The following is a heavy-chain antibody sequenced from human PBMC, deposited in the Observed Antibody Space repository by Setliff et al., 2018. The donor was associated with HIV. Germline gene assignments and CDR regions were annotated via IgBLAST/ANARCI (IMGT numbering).Heavy chain of an antibody. CDR2: IYYSGST. V-gene: IGHV4-39*01. J-gene: IGHJ3*01. Sequence: PSETLSLTCTVSGGSISSSSYYWGWIRQPPGKGLEWIGSIYYSGSTYYNPSLNGRGPISVDTSKNQVSRKGNSVTAADTAVYYCASYGGGSENDAFRVWGQGTMVTVSS. D-gene: IGHD4-17*01. CDR3: ASYGGGSENDAFRV. CDR1: GGSISSSSYY.